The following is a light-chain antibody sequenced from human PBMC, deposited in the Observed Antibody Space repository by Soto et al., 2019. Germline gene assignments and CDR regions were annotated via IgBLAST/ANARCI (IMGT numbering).Light chain of an antibody. CDR3: QKYETSPYT. V-gene: IGKV3-20*01. CDR1: QTVIRDY. Sequence: ESVLTQSPGTLSLSPGERATLSCRASQTVIRDYLAWYQQKPGQAPRLLIYGASSRATVIPDRFSGSGSGTDFTLTISRLEPEDSAVYYCQKYETSPYTFGQGTKLEIK. J-gene: IGKJ2*01. CDR2: GAS.